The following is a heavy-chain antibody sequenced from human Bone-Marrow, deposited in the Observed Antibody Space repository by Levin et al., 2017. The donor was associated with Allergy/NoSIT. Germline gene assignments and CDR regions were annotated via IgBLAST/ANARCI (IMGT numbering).Heavy chain of an antibody. CDR3: ARVGPYSSSWYAEMVWFDP. V-gene: IGHV4-34*01. CDR1: GGSFSGYY. D-gene: IGHD6-13*01. Sequence: SETLSLTCAVYGGSFSGYYWSWIRQPPGKGLEWIGEINHSGSTNYNPSLKSRVTISVDTSKNQFSLKLSSVTAADTAVYYCARVGPYSSSWYAEMVWFDPWGQGTLVTVSS. CDR2: INHSGST. J-gene: IGHJ5*02.